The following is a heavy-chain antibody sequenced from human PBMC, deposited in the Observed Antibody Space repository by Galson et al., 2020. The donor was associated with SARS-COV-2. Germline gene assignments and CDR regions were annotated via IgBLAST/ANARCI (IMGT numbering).Heavy chain of an antibody. D-gene: IGHD3-16*01. CDR3: ARGWELRSFDF. CDR1: GGSITGYY. CDR2: VYYTGAT. V-gene: IGHV4-59*01. J-gene: IGHJ5*01. Sequence: SETLSLTCSMSGGSITGYYWTWIRQPPGKGLEWVGSVYYTGATHYSPSLKSRLTISLDMSKNQFYLNLSSVTAADTAVYYCARGWELRSFDFWGRGTLVTVSS.